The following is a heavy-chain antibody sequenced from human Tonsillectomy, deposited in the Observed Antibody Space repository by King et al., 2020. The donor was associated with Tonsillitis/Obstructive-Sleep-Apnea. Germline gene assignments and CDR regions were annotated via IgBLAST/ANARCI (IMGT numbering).Heavy chain of an antibody. V-gene: IGHV3-9*01. D-gene: IGHD4-17*01. Sequence: VQLVESGGGLVLPGRSLRLSCAASGFIFDDYVMHWVRQSPGKGLEWVSGISWNGGDMGYADSVEGRFTISRDNAKNSLYLQMNSLKVEDTAFYYCAKEKGYGDYRYFDAGGQGTLVTASS. CDR2: ISWNGGDM. CDR1: GFIFDDYV. CDR3: AKEKGYGDYRYFDA. J-gene: IGHJ4*02.